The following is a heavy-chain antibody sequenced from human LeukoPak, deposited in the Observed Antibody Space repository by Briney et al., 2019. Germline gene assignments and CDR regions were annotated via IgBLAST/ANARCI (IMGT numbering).Heavy chain of an antibody. J-gene: IGHJ4*02. CDR3: AKVWEAYCGGDCFSPFDY. Sequence: PGRSLRLSCAASGFTFSSYGMHWVRQAPGKGLEWVAVISYDGSNKYYADSVKGRFTISRDHSKETLNLQMNSLKAEDTAIYYCAKVWEAYCGGDCFSPFDYWGQGTLVTVSS. V-gene: IGHV3-30*18. CDR2: ISYDGSNK. CDR1: GFTFSSYG. D-gene: IGHD2-21*02.